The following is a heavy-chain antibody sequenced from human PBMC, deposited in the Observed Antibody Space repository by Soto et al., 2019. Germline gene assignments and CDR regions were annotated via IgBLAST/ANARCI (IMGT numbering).Heavy chain of an antibody. D-gene: IGHD2-15*01. CDR1: GFTVSSKY. J-gene: IGHJ6*01. CDR3: ARDDVLCDGGRCYGVPLDV. CDR2: IQSGGPT. V-gene: IGHV3-66*01. Sequence: QLGGSLRLSCAASGFTVSSKYMSWVRQAPGKGLEWVSLIQSGGPTYYADSVKGRFTISRDTSENTLHLQMDSLRAEDTAVYYCARDDVLCDGGRCYGVPLDVWGKGPRSPSPQ.